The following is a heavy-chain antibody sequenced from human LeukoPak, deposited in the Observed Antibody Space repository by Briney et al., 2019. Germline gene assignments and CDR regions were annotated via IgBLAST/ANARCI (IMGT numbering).Heavy chain of an antibody. CDR2: ISSGGRTI. CDR3: ARSTYSSSSDAFDI. V-gene: IGHV3-48*03. Sequence: GGSLRLSCAASGFTFSSYEMNWVRQAPGKGLEWVSYISSGGRTIYYADSVKGRFTISRDNANNSLYLQMNSLRVDDTAVYYCARSTYSSSSDAFDIWGQGTMVTVSS. D-gene: IGHD6-13*01. J-gene: IGHJ3*02. CDR1: GFTFSSYE.